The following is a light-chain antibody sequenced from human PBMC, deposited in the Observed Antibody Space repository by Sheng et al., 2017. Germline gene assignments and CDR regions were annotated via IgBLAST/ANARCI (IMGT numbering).Light chain of an antibody. CDR3: AAWDDGLSVLYV. V-gene: IGLV1-47*01. J-gene: IGLJ1*01. CDR1: SSNIGAGYD. CDR2: GNN. Sequence: QSVLTQPPSVSGAPGQRVTISCTGSSSNIGAGYDVHWYQQFPGTAPKLLIYGNNHRPSGVPDRFSASKSGTSASLAISGLRSDDEGDYYCAAWDDGLSVLYVFGTGTKVTVL.